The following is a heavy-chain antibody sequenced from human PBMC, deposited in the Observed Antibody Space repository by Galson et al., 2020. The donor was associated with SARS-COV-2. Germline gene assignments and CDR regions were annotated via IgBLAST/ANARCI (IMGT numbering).Heavy chain of an antibody. V-gene: IGHV4-39*07. CDR3: VRDRAVAGRGNYFDY. Sequence: SKPLSSPCTVPDGSISSSDYYWGCIRQPPGKGLEWIGSISHIGSPYYNPSLHSRLTLSGDTSKSQISLKLNSVTAADTAVYYCVRDRAVAGRGNYFDYWGQGTLVTVSS. CDR2: ISHIGSP. D-gene: IGHD6-19*01. J-gene: IGHJ4*02. CDR1: DGSISSSDYY.